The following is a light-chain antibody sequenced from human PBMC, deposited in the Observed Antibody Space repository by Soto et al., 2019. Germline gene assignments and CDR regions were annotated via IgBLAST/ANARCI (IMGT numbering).Light chain of an antibody. CDR1: SSDVGSYDY. V-gene: IGLV2-8*01. CDR2: EVS. J-gene: IGLJ1*01. Sequence: QSVLTQPPSASGSPGQSVTISCTGTSSDVGSYDYVSWYQQHPGKAPKLMIYEVSKRPSGVPDRFSGSKSGNTASLTVSGLQSEDEADYYCSSYAGSNIGGVFGTGTKLTVL. CDR3: SSYAGSNIGGV.